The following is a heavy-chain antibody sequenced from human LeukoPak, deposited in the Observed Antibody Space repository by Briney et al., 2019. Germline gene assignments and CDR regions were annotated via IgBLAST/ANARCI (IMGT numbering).Heavy chain of an antibody. Sequence: GGSLRLSCVASGFTFSSYSMNWDRQAPGKGLEWVSYISSSSSTIYYADSVKGRFTISRDNAKNSLYLQMNSLRAEDTAVYYCARNAISYSSSWIDYWGQGTLVTVSS. D-gene: IGHD6-13*01. J-gene: IGHJ4*02. CDR1: GFTFSSYS. CDR2: ISSSSSTI. V-gene: IGHV3-48*04. CDR3: ARNAISYSSSWIDY.